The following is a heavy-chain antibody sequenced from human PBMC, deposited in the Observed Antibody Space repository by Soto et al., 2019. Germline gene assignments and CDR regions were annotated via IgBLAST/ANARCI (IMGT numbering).Heavy chain of an antibody. V-gene: IGHV3-21*06. CDR1: GFSFSSYT. D-gene: IGHD5-18*01. Sequence: EVHLMESGGGLVQPGESLRLSCTASGFSFSSYTMNWVRQAPGKGLQWVASITNRGTHTYSADSVKGRFTISRDNDKNSLYLQMNSLKAEDTAVYYCAKDIVRYSYGACDYWGQGALVTVSS. CDR2: ITNRGTHT. CDR3: AKDIVRYSYGACDY. J-gene: IGHJ4*02.